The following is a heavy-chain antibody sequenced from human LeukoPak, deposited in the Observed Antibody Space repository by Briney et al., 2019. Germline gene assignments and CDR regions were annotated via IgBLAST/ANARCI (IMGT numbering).Heavy chain of an antibody. CDR3: ARHLSGVTGYTYGRGIDY. Sequence: PGGSLRLSCAASGFTFSDSYMTWVRQAPGKGLEWVANIKKDGSEKYYVDSVKGRFTISRDNAKKSLYLQMNSLRAEDTAVYYCARHLSGVTGYTYGRGIDYWGQGTLVTVSS. CDR1: GFTFSDSY. J-gene: IGHJ4*02. CDR2: IKKDGSEK. D-gene: IGHD5-18*01. V-gene: IGHV3-7*01.